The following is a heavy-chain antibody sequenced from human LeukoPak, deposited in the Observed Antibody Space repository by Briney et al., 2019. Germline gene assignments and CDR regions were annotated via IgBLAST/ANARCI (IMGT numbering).Heavy chain of an antibody. Sequence: SQTLSLTCAISGDSVSSYSAGWNWIRQSPSRGLEWLGRAYYRSKWYFDYAVSVKSRITINPDTSKNQLSLHLNSVTPEDTAVYYCARDLGGSYSSENWFDPWGQGTLVTVSS. CDR1: GDSVSSYSAG. J-gene: IGHJ5*02. CDR2: AYYRSKWYF. D-gene: IGHD1-26*01. V-gene: IGHV6-1*01. CDR3: ARDLGGSYSSENWFDP.